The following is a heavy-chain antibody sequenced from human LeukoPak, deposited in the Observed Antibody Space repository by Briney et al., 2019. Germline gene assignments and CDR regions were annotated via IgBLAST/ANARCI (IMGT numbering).Heavy chain of an antibody. CDR2: IYYSGST. D-gene: IGHD6-19*01. J-gene: IGHJ4*02. CDR1: GGSISSYS. CDR3: ARGLSGWYGRYFDY. Sequence: SGTLSLTCPVSGGSISSYSWSGIRQPPGKGREGIGYIYYSGSTNYNPSLKSRVTISVDTSKNQFSLKLSSVTAADTAVYYCARGLSGWYGRYFDYWGQGTLVTVSS. V-gene: IGHV4-59*01.